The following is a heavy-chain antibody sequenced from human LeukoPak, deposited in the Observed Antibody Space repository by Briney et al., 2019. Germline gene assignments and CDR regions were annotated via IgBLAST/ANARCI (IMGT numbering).Heavy chain of an antibody. CDR2: IYSSGTT. V-gene: IGHV4-4*07. CDR3: TRVRQGSQSDY. CDR1: GGSINPYY. Sequence: SETLSLTCTVSGGSINPYYWSWIRQPAGRGLEWIGLIYSSGTTNYNPSLKSRVTMSVDTSKNQFSLKLSSVTAADTAVYYCTRVRQGSQSDYWGQGTPVTVSS. J-gene: IGHJ4*02.